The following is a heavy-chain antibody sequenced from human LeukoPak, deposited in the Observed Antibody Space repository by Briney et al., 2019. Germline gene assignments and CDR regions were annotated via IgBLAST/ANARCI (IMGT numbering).Heavy chain of an antibody. J-gene: IGHJ6*02. Sequence: SVKVSCKASGGTFSSYAISWVRQAPGQGLEWMGGIIPIFGTANYAQKLQGRVTMTTDTSTSTAYLELRSLRSDDTALYYCASGSITMIRGVIYYYYGLDVWGQGTTVTVSS. V-gene: IGHV1-69*05. CDR1: GGTFSSYA. CDR3: ASGSITMIRGVIYYYYGLDV. CDR2: IIPIFGTA. D-gene: IGHD3-10*01.